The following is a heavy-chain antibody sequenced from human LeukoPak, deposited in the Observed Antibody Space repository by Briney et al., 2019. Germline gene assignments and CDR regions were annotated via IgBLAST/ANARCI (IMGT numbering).Heavy chain of an antibody. D-gene: IGHD1-26*01. CDR2: ISSSGGGT. CDR3: AKDGSGIYRPDY. J-gene: IGHJ4*02. CDR1: GFTFSSYA. Sequence: GGSLRLSCAASGFTFSSYAMSWVRQAPGKGLEWVSTISSSGGGTYYADSVKGRLTISRDNSKNTLYLQMNSLRAEDSAVYYCAKDGSGIYRPDYWGQGTLVTVSS. V-gene: IGHV3-23*01.